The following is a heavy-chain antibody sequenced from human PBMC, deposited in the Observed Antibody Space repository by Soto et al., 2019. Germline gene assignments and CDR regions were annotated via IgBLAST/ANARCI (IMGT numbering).Heavy chain of an antibody. D-gene: IGHD3-22*01. CDR3: TRDAEITMNAAFDI. V-gene: IGHV3-49*04. CDR2: IRSKAYGGTT. J-gene: IGHJ3*02. Sequence: GGSLRLSCTASGFTFGDYAMNWVRQAPGKGLEWVGFIRSKAYGGTTEYAASVKGRFTISRDDSKSIAYLQMNSLKTEDTAVYYCTRDAEITMNAAFDIWGQGTMVTVSS. CDR1: GFTFGDYA.